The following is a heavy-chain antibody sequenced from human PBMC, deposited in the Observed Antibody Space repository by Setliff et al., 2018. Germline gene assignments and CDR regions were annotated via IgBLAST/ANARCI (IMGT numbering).Heavy chain of an antibody. CDR3: AREFKRYYNFWSAHRYYMDV. J-gene: IGHJ6*03. V-gene: IGHV1-3*01. D-gene: IGHD3-3*01. Sequence: ASVKVSCKASGYTFTSYAMHWVRQAPGQRLEWMGWINAGNGNTKYSQKFQGRVTITRDTSASTAYMELSSLRSEDTAVYYCAREFKRYYNFWSAHRYYMDVWGKGTTVTVSS. CDR2: INAGNGNT. CDR1: GYTFTSYA.